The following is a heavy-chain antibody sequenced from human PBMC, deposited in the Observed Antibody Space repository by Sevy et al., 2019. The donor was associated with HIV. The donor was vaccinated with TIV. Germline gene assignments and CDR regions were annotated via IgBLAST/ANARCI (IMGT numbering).Heavy chain of an antibody. D-gene: IGHD6-13*01. CDR2: ISDTDGNT. V-gene: IGHV3-23*01. CDR3: AKDGRFSKQPIDY. CDR1: GFTFRSYA. J-gene: IGHJ4*02. Sequence: GGSLRLSCAAYGFTFRSYAMNWVRQAPGKGLEWVSGISDTDGNTYYADSVKGRFTISRDNSKNTLFLQMNSLRAEDTAVYYCAKDGRFSKQPIDYWGQGTLVTVSS.